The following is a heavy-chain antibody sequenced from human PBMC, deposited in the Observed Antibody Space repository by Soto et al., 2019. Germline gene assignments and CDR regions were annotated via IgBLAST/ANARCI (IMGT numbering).Heavy chain of an antibody. CDR2: ISWNSGSI. V-gene: IGHV3-9*01. Sequence: EVQLVESGGGLVQPGRSLRLSCAASGFTFDDYAMHWVRQAPGKGLEWVSGISWNSGSIGYADSVKGRFTISRDNAKNSLYLQMNSLRAEDTALYYCAKDNAPYTIFGVLDVWGQGTTVTVSS. D-gene: IGHD3-3*01. J-gene: IGHJ6*02. CDR1: GFTFDDYA. CDR3: AKDNAPYTIFGVLDV.